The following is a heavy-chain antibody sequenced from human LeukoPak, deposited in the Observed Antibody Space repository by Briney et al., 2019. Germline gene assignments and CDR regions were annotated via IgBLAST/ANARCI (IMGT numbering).Heavy chain of an antibody. V-gene: IGHV1-2*06. J-gene: IGHJ6*02. CDR2: INPNSGGT. D-gene: IGHD6-13*01. Sequence: ASVKVSCKASGYTFTGYYMHWVRQAPGQGLEWMGRINPNSGGTNYAQKFQGRVTMTRDTSISTAYMELSRLRSDDTAVYYCAKEKQQLGNYYYYGMDVWGQGTTVTVSS. CDR3: AKEKQQLGNYYYYGMDV. CDR1: GYTFTGYY.